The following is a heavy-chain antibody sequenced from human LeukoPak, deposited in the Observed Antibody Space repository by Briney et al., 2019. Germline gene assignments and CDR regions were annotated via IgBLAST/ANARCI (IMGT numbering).Heavy chain of an antibody. Sequence: PSQTLSLTCPVSGGSISSGNYYWSWIRQPAGRGLEWIGRIYTSGSTNYNPSLKSRVTISVDTSKNQFSLKLSSVTAADTAVYYCARDLASPPYNWFDPWGQGTLVTVSS. CDR1: GGSISSGNYY. V-gene: IGHV4-61*02. J-gene: IGHJ5*02. D-gene: IGHD3-3*02. CDR2: IYTSGST. CDR3: ARDLASPPYNWFDP.